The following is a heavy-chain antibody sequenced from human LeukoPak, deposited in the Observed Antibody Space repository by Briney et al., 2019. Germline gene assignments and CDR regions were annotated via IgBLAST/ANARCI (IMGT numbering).Heavy chain of an antibody. V-gene: IGHV1-46*01. Sequence: ASVKVSCKASGYTFTSYYIHWVRQAPGQGLEWMGLINPTGGSTGYAQKFQGRVTMTRDMSTSTDYMELSSLRSEDTAIYYCARDNSVGDNAWWFDPWGQGTLVTVSS. J-gene: IGHJ5*02. D-gene: IGHD1-26*01. CDR2: INPTGGST. CDR3: ARDNSVGDNAWWFDP. CDR1: GYTFTSYY.